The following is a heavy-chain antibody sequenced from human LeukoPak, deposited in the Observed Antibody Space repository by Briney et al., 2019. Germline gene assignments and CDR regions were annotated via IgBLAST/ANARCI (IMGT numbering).Heavy chain of an antibody. V-gene: IGHV4-59*01. J-gene: IGHJ5*02. CDR1: GGSISSYY. D-gene: IGHD3-22*01. CDR3: ARVGYYYDSSGKVSWFDP. CDR2: IYYSGST. Sequence: PSETLSLTCTVSGGSISSYYWSWIRQPPGKGLEWIGYIYYSGSTNYNPSLKSRVTISVDTSKNQFSLKLSSVTAADTAVYYCARVGYYYDSSGKVSWFDPWGQGTLVTVSS.